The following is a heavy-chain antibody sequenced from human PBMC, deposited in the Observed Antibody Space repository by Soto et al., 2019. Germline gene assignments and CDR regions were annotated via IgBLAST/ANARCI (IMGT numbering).Heavy chain of an antibody. CDR3: ARSQYYDFWSGSPGRLEIFDY. V-gene: IGHV1-18*04. D-gene: IGHD3-3*01. J-gene: IGHJ4*02. CDR1: GYTFTSYG. Sequence: ASVKVSCKASGYTFTSYGISWVRQAPGQGPEWMGWISAYNGNTNYAQKLQGRVTMTTDTSTSTAYMELRSLRSDDTAVYYCARSQYYDFWSGSPGRLEIFDYWGQGTLVTVSS. CDR2: ISAYNGNT.